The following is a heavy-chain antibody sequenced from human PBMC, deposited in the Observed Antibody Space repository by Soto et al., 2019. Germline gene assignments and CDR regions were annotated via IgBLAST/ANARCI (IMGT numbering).Heavy chain of an antibody. CDR2: IYWEDDK. CDR3: AHTMAPRIFDY. V-gene: IGHV2-5*02. CDR1: GFSLITSGVG. J-gene: IGHJ4*02. Sequence: QITLKEAGPTLVKPTQTLTLTCSFSGFSLITSGVGVGWIRQPPGKALEWLALIYWEDDKGYSTSLKSRLTTTKDTSNNQVVLTMTNMDPADTATYYCAHTMAPRIFDYWGQGTLVTVSS.